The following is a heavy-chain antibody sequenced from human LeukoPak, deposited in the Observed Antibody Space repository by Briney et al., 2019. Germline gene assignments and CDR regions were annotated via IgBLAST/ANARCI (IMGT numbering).Heavy chain of an antibody. V-gene: IGHV4-59*01. D-gene: IGHD4-17*01. CDR3: ARAPLNDYGDYRWGAFDI. CDR1: GGSISSYY. J-gene: IGHJ3*02. CDR2: IYYSGST. Sequence: SETLSLTCTASGGSISSYYWSWIRQPPGKGLEWIGYIYYSGSTNYNPSLKSRVTISVDTSKNQFSLRLSSVTAADTAVYYCARAPLNDYGDYRWGAFDIWGQGTMVTVSS.